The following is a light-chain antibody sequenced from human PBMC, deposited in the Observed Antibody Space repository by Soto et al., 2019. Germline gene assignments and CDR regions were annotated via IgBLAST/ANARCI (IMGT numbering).Light chain of an antibody. CDR2: STN. V-gene: IGLV8-61*01. CDR1: SGSVSTANY. Sequence: QAVVTQEPSFSVSPGGTVTLTCALSSGSVSTANYPSWYRQTPGQPPRTVIYSTNTRSSGVPDRFSGSILGDKAALTITRAQADDESDYYCALYVGSGTVVFGGGTKLTVL. J-gene: IGLJ2*01. CDR3: ALYVGSGTVV.